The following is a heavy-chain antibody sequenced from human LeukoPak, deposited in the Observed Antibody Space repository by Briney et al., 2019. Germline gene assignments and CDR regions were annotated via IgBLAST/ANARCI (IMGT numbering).Heavy chain of an antibody. CDR3: ARGGPYHGWDY. V-gene: IGHV1-46*01. CDR1: GYTFSSYY. D-gene: IGHD2-15*01. J-gene: IGHJ4*02. CDR2: IDPNGGST. Sequence: ASVKVSCKASGYTFSSYYMHCARQASGQGLEWVGRIDPNGGSTIYARNLQGRVTMTSDTSTSTVYMELSSLRSEDTAVYYCARGGPYHGWDYWGQGTLVTVSA.